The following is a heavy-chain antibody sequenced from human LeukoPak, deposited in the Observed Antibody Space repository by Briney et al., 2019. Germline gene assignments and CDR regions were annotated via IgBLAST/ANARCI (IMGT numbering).Heavy chain of an antibody. CDR3: ARGVTTRGYFDY. J-gene: IGHJ4*02. V-gene: IGHV1-69*13. CDR2: IIPIFGTA. CDR1: GGTFSSYA. Sequence: ASVKVSCKASGGTFSSYAISWVRQVPGQGLEWMGGIIPIFGTANYAQKFQGRVTITADESTSTAYMELSSLRSEDTAVYYCARGVTTRGYFDYWGQGTLVTVSS. D-gene: IGHD4-11*01.